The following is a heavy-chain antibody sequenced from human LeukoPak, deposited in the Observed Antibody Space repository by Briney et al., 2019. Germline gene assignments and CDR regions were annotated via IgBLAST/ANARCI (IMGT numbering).Heavy chain of an antibody. CDR1: GFTFDDYA. J-gene: IGHJ4*02. CDR2: ISWNSGSI. V-gene: IGHV3-9*01. Sequence: GRSLRLSCAASGFTFDDYAMHWVRQAPGKGLEWVSGISWNSGSIGYADSVKGRFTISRDNSKNTLYLQMNSLRAEDTAVYYCARESPYYFDYWGQGTRVTVSS. CDR3: ARESPYYFDY.